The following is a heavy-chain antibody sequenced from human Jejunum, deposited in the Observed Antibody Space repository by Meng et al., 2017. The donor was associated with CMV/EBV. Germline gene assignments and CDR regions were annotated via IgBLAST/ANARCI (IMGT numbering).Heavy chain of an antibody. CDR1: GFTFSDYY. CDR3: ARDYIKFDY. CDR2: ISSSSGSM. V-gene: IGHV3-11*06. D-gene: IGHD1-14*01. J-gene: IGHJ4*02. Sequence: QGQLVESGGGLVKLGGAXRLSCTASGFTFSDYYMSWIRQAPVKGLECVSYISSSSGSMRYVESVQGRFTISRDNAKNSLYLQMNSLRAEDTAVYYCARDYIKFDYWGQGTLVTVSS.